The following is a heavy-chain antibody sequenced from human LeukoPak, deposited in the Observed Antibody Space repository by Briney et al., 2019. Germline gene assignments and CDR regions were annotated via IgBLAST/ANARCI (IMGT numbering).Heavy chain of an antibody. CDR1: GGSISSSSYY. D-gene: IGHD3-10*01. Sequence: SETLSLTCTVSGGSISSSSYYWGWIRQPPGKGLEWIGSIYYSGSTYYNPSLKSRVTISVDTSKNQFSLKLSSVTAADTAVYYCARASGGIDYWGQGTLVTVSS. V-gene: IGHV4-39*07. CDR3: ARASGGIDY. CDR2: IYYSGST. J-gene: IGHJ4*02.